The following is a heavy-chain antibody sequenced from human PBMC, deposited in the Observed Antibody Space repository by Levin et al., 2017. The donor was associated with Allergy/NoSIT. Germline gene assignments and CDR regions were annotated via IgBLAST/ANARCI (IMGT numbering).Heavy chain of an antibody. Sequence: GESLKISCAASGFTFSSYGMHWVRQAPGKGLEWVAVISYDGSNKYYADSVKGRFTISRDNSKNTLYLQMNSLRAEDTAVYYCAKDSFDYGDLDYWGQGTLVTVSS. CDR2: ISYDGSNK. J-gene: IGHJ4*02. V-gene: IGHV3-30*18. D-gene: IGHD4-17*01. CDR3: AKDSFDYGDLDY. CDR1: GFTFSSYG.